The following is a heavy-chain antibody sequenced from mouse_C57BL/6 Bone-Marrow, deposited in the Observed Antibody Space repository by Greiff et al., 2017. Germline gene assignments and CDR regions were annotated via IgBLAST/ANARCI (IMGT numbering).Heavy chain of an antibody. Sequence: DVQLQESGPGLAKPSQTLSLTCSVTGYSITSDYWNWIRKFPGNKLEYMGYISYSGSTYYNPSLKSRISTTRDTSKNQYYRKLNSVTTEDTATDYSARDRGDYGGNYFDYWGEGTTLTVSA. V-gene: IGHV3-8*01. D-gene: IGHD2-4*01. CDR3: ARDRGDYGGNYFDY. CDR1: GYSITSDY. J-gene: IGHJ2*01. CDR2: ISYSGST.